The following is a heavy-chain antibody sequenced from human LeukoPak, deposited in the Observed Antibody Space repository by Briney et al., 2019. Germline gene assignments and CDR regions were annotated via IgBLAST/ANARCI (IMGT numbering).Heavy chain of an antibody. CDR3: ARDEWGVIAFDI. V-gene: IGHV3-21*01. Sequence: PGGSLRLSCAASGFTFSSYSMNWVRQAPGKGLEWVSSISSSSSYIYYADSVKGRFTISRDNAKNSLYLQMNSLRAEDTAVYYCARDEWGVIAFDIWGQGTMVTVSS. CDR2: ISSSSSYI. D-gene: IGHD3-10*01. CDR1: GFTFSSYS. J-gene: IGHJ3*02.